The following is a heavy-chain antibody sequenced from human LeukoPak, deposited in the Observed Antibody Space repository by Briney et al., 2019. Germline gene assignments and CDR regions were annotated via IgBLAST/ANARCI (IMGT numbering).Heavy chain of an antibody. V-gene: IGHV3-30-3*01. J-gene: IGHJ4*02. Sequence: PGRSLRLSCAASGFTFSSYAMHWVRQAPGKGLEWVALISYDGSGQYYTESVKGRFTISRDNSKNTLYLQVNSLRVEDTAVYYCARANRPFRTSGWYKDYWGQGTLVTVSS. D-gene: IGHD6-19*01. CDR1: GFTFSSYA. CDR2: ISYDGSGQ. CDR3: ARANRPFRTSGWYKDY.